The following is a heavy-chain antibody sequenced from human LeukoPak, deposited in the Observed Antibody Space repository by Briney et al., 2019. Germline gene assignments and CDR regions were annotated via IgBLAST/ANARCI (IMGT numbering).Heavy chain of an antibody. CDR3: AREGSWFDP. CDR2: IYYSGGT. Sequence: PSETLSLTCTVSGGSISSYYWSWIRQPPGKGLEWIGYIYYSGGTDYNPSLKSRGTISVDTSKNQFSLKLSSVTAADTAVYYCAREGSWFDPWGQGTLVTVSS. J-gene: IGHJ5*02. CDR1: GGSISSYY. D-gene: IGHD3-10*01. V-gene: IGHV4-59*01.